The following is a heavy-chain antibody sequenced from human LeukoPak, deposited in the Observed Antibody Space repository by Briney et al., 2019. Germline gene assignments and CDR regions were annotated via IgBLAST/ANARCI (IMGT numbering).Heavy chain of an antibody. V-gene: IGHV4-59*01. Sequence: SETLSLTCTVSGGSISSYYWSWIRQPPGKGLEWIGYIYYSGSTNYNPSLKSRVTISVDTSKNQFSLKLSSVTAADTAVYYCARLGMMATTQLDYWGQGTLVTVSS. D-gene: IGHD5-24*01. CDR3: ARLGMMATTQLDY. J-gene: IGHJ4*02. CDR2: IYYSGST. CDR1: GGSISSYY.